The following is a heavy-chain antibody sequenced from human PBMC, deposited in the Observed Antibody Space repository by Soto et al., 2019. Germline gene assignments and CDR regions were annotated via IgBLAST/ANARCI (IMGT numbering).Heavy chain of an antibody. CDR3: AKDSRSSLYYYYGLDV. CDR1: GFPFSNYA. V-gene: IGHV3-23*01. J-gene: IGHJ6*02. D-gene: IGHD2-15*01. CDR2: IRGNGVNT. Sequence: GGSLRLSCAASGFPFSNYAMVWVRQAPGKGLQWVSGIRGNGVNTYYADSVEGRFTISRDNSKNTLFLQMNSLRAEDTAVYYCAKDSRSSLYYYYGLDVWGQGTTVTGSS.